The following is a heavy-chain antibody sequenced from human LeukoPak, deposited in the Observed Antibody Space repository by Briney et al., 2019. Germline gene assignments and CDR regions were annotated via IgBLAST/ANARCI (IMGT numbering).Heavy chain of an antibody. V-gene: IGHV3-11*06. CDR3: AREHSSVSSESKGYDH. D-gene: IGHD6-19*01. Sequence: RGSLRLSCAASGFTFSDPYMSSIRQAPGKRLELISYISFSHHTNYADSVKGRFTISRDDARNSLFLQMNSLRAEDTAVYYCAREHSSVSSESKGYDHWGQGTLVTVSS. J-gene: IGHJ4*02. CDR1: GFTFSDPY. CDR2: ISFSHHT.